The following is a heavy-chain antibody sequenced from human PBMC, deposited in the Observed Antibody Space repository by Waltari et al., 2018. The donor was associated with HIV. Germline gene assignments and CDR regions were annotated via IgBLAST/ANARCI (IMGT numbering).Heavy chain of an antibody. V-gene: IGHV4-39*01. CDR1: GDSIRTSNYS. D-gene: IGHD1-26*01. J-gene: IGHJ2*01. CDR3: ARHALRVGAAYWSFDL. CDR2: IYYSGST. Sequence: QLQLQESGPGLVKPSETLSLTCTVSGDSIRTSNYSWGWIRQPPGKGLEWIGRIYYSGSTYYNPSLKSRVTISVDTSKNQFSLKVNSVTAADTAVYYCARHALRVGAAYWSFDLWGRGTLVTVSS.